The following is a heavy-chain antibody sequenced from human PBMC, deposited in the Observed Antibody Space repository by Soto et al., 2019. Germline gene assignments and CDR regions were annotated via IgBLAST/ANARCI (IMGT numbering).Heavy chain of an antibody. CDR1: GFTFSSYA. CDR3: AKAGYCSRATCATRYYYVDV. CDR2: ISGSGGST. Sequence: GGSLRLSCAASGFTFSSYAMGWVRQAPGKGLEWVSAISGSGGSTYYADSVKGRFTISRDNSKNTLYLQMNSLRAEDTAVYYCAKAGYCSRATCATRYYYVDVWGKGTTVTVSS. J-gene: IGHJ6*03. V-gene: IGHV3-23*01. D-gene: IGHD2-2*01.